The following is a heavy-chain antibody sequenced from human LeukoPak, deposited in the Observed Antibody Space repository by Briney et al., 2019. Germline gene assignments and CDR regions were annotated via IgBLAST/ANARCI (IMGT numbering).Heavy chain of an antibody. V-gene: IGHV3-66*01. J-gene: IGHJ6*02. D-gene: IGHD2-2*02. CDR1: GFTVSSSY. CDR3: ARDGCSSTSCYNYYYFGMDV. Sequence: PGGSLRLSCAASGFTVSSSYMSWVRQAPGKGLEWVSVIYSGGSTCYADSVKGRFTISRDNSKNTLYLQMDSLRAEDTAVYYCARDGCSSTSCYNYYYFGMDVWGQGTTVTVSS. CDR2: IYSGGST.